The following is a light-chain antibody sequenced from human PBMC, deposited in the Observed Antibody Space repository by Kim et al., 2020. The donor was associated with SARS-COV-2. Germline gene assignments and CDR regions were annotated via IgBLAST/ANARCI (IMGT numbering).Light chain of an antibody. CDR1: SIGSKS. CDR2: YDS. V-gene: IGLV3-21*04. J-gene: IGLJ2*01. CDR3: QVWDSSSDHRVV. Sequence: PEKTARVSCGGNSIGSKSVHWYQQTSGQAPVLVIYYDSDRPSGIPERFSGSNSGNTATLTISRVEAGDEADYYCQVWDSSSDHRVVFGGGTKVTVL.